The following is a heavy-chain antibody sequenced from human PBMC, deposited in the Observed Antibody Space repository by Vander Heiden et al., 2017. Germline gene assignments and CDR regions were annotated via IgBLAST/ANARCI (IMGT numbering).Heavy chain of an antibody. J-gene: IGHJ2*01. CDR1: GFTSSDDY. D-gene: IGHD1-26*01. CDR3: ARVVGATTPDWYFDL. V-gene: IGHV3-11*01. Sequence: QVQLVESGGGLVTPGGPLRPTCAASGFTSSDDYMSWIRQAPGKGLEWVSYISSSGSTIYYADSVKGRFTISRDNAKNSLYLQMNSLRAEDTAVYYCARVVGATTPDWYFDLWGRGTLVTVSS. CDR2: ISSSGSTI.